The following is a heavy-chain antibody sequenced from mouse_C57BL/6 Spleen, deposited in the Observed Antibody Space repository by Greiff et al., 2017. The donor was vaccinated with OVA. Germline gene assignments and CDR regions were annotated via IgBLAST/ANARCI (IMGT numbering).Heavy chain of an antibody. Sequence: EVKLVELGPGLVKPSQSLSLTCSVTGYSITSGYYWNWIRQFPGNKLEWMGYISYDGSNNYNPSLKNRISITRDTSKNQFFLKLNSVTTEDTATYYCARDPLPMDYWGQGTSVTVSS. CDR2: ISYDGSN. V-gene: IGHV3-6*01. J-gene: IGHJ4*01. CDR1: GYSITSGYY. CDR3: ARDPLPMDY.